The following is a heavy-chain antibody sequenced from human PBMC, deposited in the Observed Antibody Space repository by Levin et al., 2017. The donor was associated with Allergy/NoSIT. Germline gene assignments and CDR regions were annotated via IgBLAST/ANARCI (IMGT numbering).Heavy chain of an antibody. D-gene: IGHD2/OR15-2a*01. CDR3: AKVKQSASCNSFDY. CDR1: GFSFSSYA. Sequence: GGSLRLSCAASGFSFSSYAMAWVRQAPGRGLEWVSVISDTAGSTFYADSAKGRFTMSRDNSKNTLYLQMNSLRAEDTALYYCAKVKQSASCNSFDYWGQGTLVTVSS. CDR2: ISDTAGST. V-gene: IGHV3-23*01. J-gene: IGHJ4*02.